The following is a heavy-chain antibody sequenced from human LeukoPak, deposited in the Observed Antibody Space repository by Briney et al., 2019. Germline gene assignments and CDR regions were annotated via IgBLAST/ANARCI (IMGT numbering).Heavy chain of an antibody. D-gene: IGHD3-16*01. CDR2: IWYDGSNK. CDR3: ARAGDYVWGSYSYYFDY. Sequence: GGSLRLSCAASGFTFSSYAMSWVRQAPGKGLEWVAVIWYDGSNKYYADSVKGRFTISRDNPKNTLYLQMNSLRAEDTAVYYCARAGDYVWGSYSYYFDYWGQGTLVTVSS. V-gene: IGHV3-33*08. CDR1: GFTFSSYA. J-gene: IGHJ4*02.